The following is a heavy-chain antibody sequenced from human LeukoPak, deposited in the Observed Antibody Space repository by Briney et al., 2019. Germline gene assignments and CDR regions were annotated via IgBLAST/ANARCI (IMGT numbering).Heavy chain of an antibody. Sequence: GASVKVSCKSSGYIFTSYDINWVRQATGQGLEWMGWMNPNSGNTGYAQKFQGRVTMTRNTSISTAYMEVSSLRSEDTAVYYCARGPFGLGSYFQTWGQGTLVTVSS. D-gene: IGHD3-10*01. V-gene: IGHV1-8*01. J-gene: IGHJ4*02. CDR3: ARGPFGLGSYFQT. CDR1: GYIFTSYD. CDR2: MNPNSGNT.